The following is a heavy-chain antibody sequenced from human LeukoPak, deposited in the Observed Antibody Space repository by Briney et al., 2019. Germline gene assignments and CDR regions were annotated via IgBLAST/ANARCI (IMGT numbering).Heavy chain of an antibody. CDR3: AKDLRGGSGSYSSFDY. D-gene: IGHD1-26*01. CDR1: GFTFSSYA. Sequence: GGSLRLSCAASGFTFSSYAMSWVRQAPGKGLEWVSAISGSGGSTYYADSVKGRFTISRDNSKNTLYLQMNSLRAEDTAVYYCAKDLRGGSGSYSSFDYWGQGTLVTVSS. CDR2: ISGSGGST. J-gene: IGHJ4*02. V-gene: IGHV3-23*01.